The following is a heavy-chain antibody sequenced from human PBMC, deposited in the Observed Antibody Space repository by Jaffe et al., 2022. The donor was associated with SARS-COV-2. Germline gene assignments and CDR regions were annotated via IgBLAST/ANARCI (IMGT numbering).Heavy chain of an antibody. CDR3: ARLRDYDGLGRGGENHKGGFDY. D-gene: IGHD4-17*01. CDR2: IYPGDSDT. J-gene: IGHJ4*02. Sequence: EVQLVQSGAEVKKPGESLKISCKGSGYSFTSYWIGWVRQMPGKGLEWMGIIYPGDSDTRYSPSFQGQVTISADKSISTAYLQWSSLKASDTAMYYCARLRDYDGLGRGGENHKGGFDYWGQGTLVTVSS. CDR1: GYSFTSYW. V-gene: IGHV5-51*01.